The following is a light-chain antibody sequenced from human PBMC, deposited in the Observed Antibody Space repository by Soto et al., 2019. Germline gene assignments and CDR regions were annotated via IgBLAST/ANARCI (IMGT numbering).Light chain of an antibody. CDR3: QPYNKWPPIT. CDR2: GAS. J-gene: IGKJ4*01. Sequence: LVVTQSPATLSVSPGERVTLSCRASQSVGTDLAWYQQKPGQAPRLLIYGASTRATGISARFSGSGSGTDFIPTINPPQSEDSSVYFCQPYNKWPPITFGGGAKIDIK. CDR1: QSVGTD. V-gene: IGKV3-15*01.